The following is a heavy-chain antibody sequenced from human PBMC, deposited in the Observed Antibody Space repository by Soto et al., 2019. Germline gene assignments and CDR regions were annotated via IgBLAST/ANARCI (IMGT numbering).Heavy chain of an antibody. CDR1: GFTFSSYA. Sequence: HPGGSLRLSCAASGFTFSSYAMSWVRQAPGKGLEWVSAISGSGGSTYYADSVKGRFTISRDNSKNTLYLQMNSLRAEDTAVYYCAKDPGYCSGGSCYIGYWGQGTLVTVSS. CDR3: AKDPGYCSGGSCYIGY. CDR2: ISGSGGST. J-gene: IGHJ4*02. D-gene: IGHD2-15*01. V-gene: IGHV3-23*01.